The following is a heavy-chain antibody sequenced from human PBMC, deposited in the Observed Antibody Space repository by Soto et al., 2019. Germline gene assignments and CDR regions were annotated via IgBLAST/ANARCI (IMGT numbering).Heavy chain of an antibody. CDR3: ARRGDPDFFDY. Sequence: GGSLRLSCAASGFTFFAYGMHWVRQTPGKGLEWMAFISHEGGEKFYADSVKGRFTISRGNSKNTLYLQINSLRPEDTAMYFCARRGDPDFFDYWGQGTLVTVSS. CDR1: GFTFFAYG. D-gene: IGHD2-21*02. CDR2: ISHEGGEK. V-gene: IGHV3-30*03. J-gene: IGHJ4*02.